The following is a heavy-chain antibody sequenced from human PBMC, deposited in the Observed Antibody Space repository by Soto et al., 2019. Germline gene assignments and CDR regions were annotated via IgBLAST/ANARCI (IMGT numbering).Heavy chain of an antibody. Sequence: EVQLVESGGGLVQPGGSLRLSCAASGFTFSNYWMHWVRQAPGKGLVWVSRINGDGSNIRYADSVKGRFTISRDNAKNTLYLQMNSLRGEDTAVYYCARASIPGASWGQGILVTVSS. CDR1: GFTFSNYW. V-gene: IGHV3-74*01. CDR2: INGDGSNI. J-gene: IGHJ5*02. CDR3: ARASIPGAS.